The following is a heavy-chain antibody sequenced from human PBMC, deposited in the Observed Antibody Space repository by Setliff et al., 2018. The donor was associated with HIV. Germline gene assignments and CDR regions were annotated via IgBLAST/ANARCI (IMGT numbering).Heavy chain of an antibody. V-gene: IGHV1-8*02. CDR1: GYTFTSYD. J-gene: IGHJ4*02. D-gene: IGHD1-1*01. Sequence: ASVKVSCKASGYTFTSYDINWVRQATGQGLEWMGWMNPNSGNTGYAQKFQGRVTMTRNTSISTAYMELSSLRSEDTAVYYSARVKNPPGRGTGRLFDFWGQGTPVTVSS. CDR2: MNPNSGNT. CDR3: ARVKNPPGRGTGRLFDF.